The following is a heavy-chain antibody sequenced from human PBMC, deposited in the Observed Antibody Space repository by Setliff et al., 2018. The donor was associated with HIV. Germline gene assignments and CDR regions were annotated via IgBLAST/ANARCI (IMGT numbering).Heavy chain of an antibody. J-gene: IGHJ6*03. CDR1: GGSISSYY. Sequence: PSETLSLTCTVSGGSISSYYWSWIRQPPGKGLEWIGYIYTSGSTNYNPSLKSRVTITVDTSKNQFSLKLSSVTAADTAVYYCGNQAVVPADMDYYYYIDVWGKGTTVTVSS. V-gene: IGHV4-4*08. D-gene: IGHD2-2*01. CDR2: IYTSGST. CDR3: GNQAVVPADMDYYYYIDV.